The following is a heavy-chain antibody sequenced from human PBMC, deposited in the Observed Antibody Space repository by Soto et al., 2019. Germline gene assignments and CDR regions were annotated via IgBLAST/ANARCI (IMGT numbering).Heavy chain of an antibody. CDR1: GFTFSMYS. CDR2: IPQEGGDG. CDR3: ARDHLILPAHDFFYGSDV. Sequence: GGSLRLSCEVSGFTFSMYSMSWVRQAPGKGLEWVAKIPQEGGDGHYLDSVKGRFFISRDNAKNSVYLQMNSLRGEDTAIYYCARDHLILPAHDFFYGSDVWGKGATVTV. D-gene: IGHD2-21*02. J-gene: IGHJ6*04. V-gene: IGHV3-7*03.